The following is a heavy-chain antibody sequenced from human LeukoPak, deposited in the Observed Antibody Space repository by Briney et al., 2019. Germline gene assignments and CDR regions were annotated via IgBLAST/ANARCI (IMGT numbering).Heavy chain of an antibody. CDR1: GFIFNNYG. CDR2: ISNDGGGT. V-gene: IGHV3-23*01. Sequence: QPGGSLRPSCAASGFIFNNYGLIWVRQAPGKGLEWVSAISNDGGGTNYADFVKGRFTISRDNSKNTLFLQMNSLRAEDTALYYCAKGSSGYFVDLWGQGTLVTVSS. CDR3: AKGSSGYFVDL. D-gene: IGHD3-22*01. J-gene: IGHJ5*02.